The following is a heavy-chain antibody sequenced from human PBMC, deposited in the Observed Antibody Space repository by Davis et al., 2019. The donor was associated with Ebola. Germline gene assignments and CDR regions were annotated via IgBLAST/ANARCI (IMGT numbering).Heavy chain of an antibody. CDR1: GLTLSDHY. D-gene: IGHD2-2*01. CDR2: IRSKANSYAT. CDR3: TTGPKSSSSTSYAYYYYMDV. V-gene: IGHV3-73*01. J-gene: IGHJ6*03. Sequence: GGSLRLSCAVSGLTLSDHYMDWVRQASGKGLEWVGRIRSKANSYATAYAASVKGRFTISRDDSKNTLYLQMNSLKTEDTAVYYCTTGPKSSSSTSYAYYYYMDVWGKGTTVTVSS.